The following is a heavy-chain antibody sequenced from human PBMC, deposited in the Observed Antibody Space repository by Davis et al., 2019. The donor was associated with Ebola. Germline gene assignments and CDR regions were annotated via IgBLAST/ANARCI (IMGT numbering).Heavy chain of an antibody. D-gene: IGHD5-12*01. CDR2: IIPIFGTA. CDR3: AADPGYRYYYGMDV. V-gene: IGHV1-69*06. J-gene: IGHJ6*02. CDR1: GYTFTSYA. Sequence: GGSLRLSCKASGYTFTSYAISWVRQAPGQGLEWMGGIIPIFGTANYAQKFQGRVTITADKSTSTAYMDLSSLRSEDTAVYYCAADPGYRYYYGMDVWGQGTTVTVSS.